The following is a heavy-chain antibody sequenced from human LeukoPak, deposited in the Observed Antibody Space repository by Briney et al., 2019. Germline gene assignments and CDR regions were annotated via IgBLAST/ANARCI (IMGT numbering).Heavy chain of an antibody. CDR2: IYHSGST. J-gene: IGHJ3*02. CDR3: ASGPGYSSSWVDAFDI. V-gene: IGHV4-38-2*02. Sequence: SETLSLTCTVSGYSISSGYYWGWIRQPPGKGLEWIGSIYHSGSTYYNPSLKSRVTISVDTSQNQLSLKLSSVTAADTAVYYCASGPGYSSSWVDAFDIWGQGTMVTVSS. CDR1: GYSISSGYY. D-gene: IGHD6-13*01.